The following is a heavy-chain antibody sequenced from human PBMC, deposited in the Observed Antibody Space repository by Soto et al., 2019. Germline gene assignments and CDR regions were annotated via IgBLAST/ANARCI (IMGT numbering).Heavy chain of an antibody. J-gene: IGHJ4*02. CDR3: ATGQRWYFIQVYYFDY. CDR1: GGSFSGYY. V-gene: IGHV4-34*01. Sequence: PSETLSLTCAVYGGSFSGYYWSWIRQPPGKGLEWIGEINHSGSTNYNPSLKSRVTISVDTSKNQFSLKLSSVTAADTAVYYCATGQRWYFIQVYYFDYWGQGTLVTVSS. CDR2: INHSGST. D-gene: IGHD2-15*01.